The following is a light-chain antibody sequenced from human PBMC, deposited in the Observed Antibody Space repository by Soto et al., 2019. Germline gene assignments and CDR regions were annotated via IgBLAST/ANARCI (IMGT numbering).Light chain of an antibody. V-gene: IGKV3D-15*01. Sequence: EIVLTQSQATLSLSPGERATLSCRASQSVPNSYLAWYQQKPGQAPRLLISDASNRAADIPDRFSGSGSGTEFTLTISSLQSEDFAVYYCQQYNNWPCFGGGTKVDIK. J-gene: IGKJ4*01. CDR3: QQYNNWPC. CDR1: QSVPNSY. CDR2: DAS.